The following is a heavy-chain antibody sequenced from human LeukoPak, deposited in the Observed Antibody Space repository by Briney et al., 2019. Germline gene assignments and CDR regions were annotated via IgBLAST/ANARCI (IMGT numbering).Heavy chain of an antibody. D-gene: IGHD1-26*01. V-gene: IGHV3-23*01. CDR3: AIGGIVGAPPNY. Sequence: GRSLRLSCAASGFTFNSNAMSWVRQAPGKGLEWVSAISGSGGSTDYADSGKGRFTISRDNSKDTLYLQMNRLRAGDTAIYHCAIGGIVGAPPNYWGQGTLVTVSS. J-gene: IGHJ4*02. CDR1: GFTFNSNA. CDR2: ISGSGGST.